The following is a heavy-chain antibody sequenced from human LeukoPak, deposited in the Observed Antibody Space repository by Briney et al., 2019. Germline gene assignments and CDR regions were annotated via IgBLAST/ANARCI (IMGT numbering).Heavy chain of an antibody. CDR2: VSSSSSYI. V-gene: IGHV3-21*01. J-gene: IGHJ4*02. CDR1: GFTFSSYS. Sequence: GGSLRLSCAASGFTFSSYSMNWVRQAPGKGLEWVSSVSSSSSYIYYADSVKGRFTISRDNAKNSLYLQVNSLRAEDTAVYYCARDLGIVVVPAAYDYWGQGTLVTVSS. D-gene: IGHD2-2*03. CDR3: ARDLGIVVVPAAYDY.